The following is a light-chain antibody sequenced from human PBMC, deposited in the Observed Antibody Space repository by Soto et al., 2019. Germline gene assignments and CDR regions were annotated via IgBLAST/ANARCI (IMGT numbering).Light chain of an antibody. J-gene: IGKJ4*01. V-gene: IGKV1-9*01. CDR3: QQLNSYPRA. CDR2: AAS. Sequence: DIQLTQSPSFLSASVRDRVTITCRASQGIGSYLAWYQQKPGKAPKLLIYAASTLQSGVPSRFSGSGSGTEFTLTISSLQPEDFATYYCQQLNSYPRAFGGGTKVEIK. CDR1: QGIGSY.